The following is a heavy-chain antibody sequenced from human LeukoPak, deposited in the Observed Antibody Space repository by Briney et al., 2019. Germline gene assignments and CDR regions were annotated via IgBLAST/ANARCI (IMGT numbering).Heavy chain of an antibody. CDR3: ARRAGAYSHPYDY. CDR1: EFTFDDYG. CDR2: IYSGTT. V-gene: IGHV3-53*01. D-gene: IGHD4/OR15-4a*01. Sequence: GGSLRLSCAASEFTFDDYGMSWVRQAPGKGLEWVSFIYSGTTHYSDSVKGRFTISRDNSKNTLYLQMNSLRAEDTAVYYCARRAGAYSHPYDYWGQGTLVTVSS. J-gene: IGHJ4*02.